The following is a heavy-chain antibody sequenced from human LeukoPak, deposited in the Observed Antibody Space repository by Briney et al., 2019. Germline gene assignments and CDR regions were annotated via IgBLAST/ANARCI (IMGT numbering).Heavy chain of an antibody. J-gene: IGHJ5*02. CDR2: IYYSGST. V-gene: IGHV4-59*01. Sequence: SETLSLTCTVSGVSISSYYWSSIRQPPGKGLEWVGYIYYSGSTDYNPSLKSRVTISVGTSKNQFSLKLSSVTAADTAVYYCARGGYIYGGHNWFDPWGQGTLVTVSS. CDR1: GVSISSYY. CDR3: ARGGYIYGGHNWFDP. D-gene: IGHD5-18*01.